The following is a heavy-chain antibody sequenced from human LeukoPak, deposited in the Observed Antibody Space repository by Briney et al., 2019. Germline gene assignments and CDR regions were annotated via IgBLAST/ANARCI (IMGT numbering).Heavy chain of an antibody. CDR3: AKDRGWCFEY. Sequence: GRSLRLSCAASGFTFSSSDIHWVRQAPGKGLEWVAFISYDGSDKYYAESVKGRFTVSRDSSKHTLYLQMNSLRVEDTAVYYCAKDRGWCFEYWGQGTLVTVSS. V-gene: IGHV3-30*18. CDR1: GFTFSSSD. D-gene: IGHD6-19*01. J-gene: IGHJ4*02. CDR2: ISYDGSDK.